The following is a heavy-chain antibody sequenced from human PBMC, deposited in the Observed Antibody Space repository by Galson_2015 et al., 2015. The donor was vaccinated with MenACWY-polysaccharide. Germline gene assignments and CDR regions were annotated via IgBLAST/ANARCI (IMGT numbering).Heavy chain of an antibody. CDR1: GFTFSTYA. CDR3: ARDHYGLDV. CDR2: INGGGKNT. V-gene: IGHV3-23*01. J-gene: IGHJ6*02. Sequence: SLRLSCAASGFTFSTYAMSWVRQAPGKGLEWVSAINGGGKNTYYADSVKGRFTISRDNSKDTLFLQMSSLRADDTAVYYCARDHYGLDVWGQGTTVTVSS.